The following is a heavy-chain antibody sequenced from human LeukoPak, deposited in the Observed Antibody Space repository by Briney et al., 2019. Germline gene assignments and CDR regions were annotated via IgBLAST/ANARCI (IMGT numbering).Heavy chain of an antibody. Sequence: SETLSLTCTVSGGSISSGDYYWSWIRQPPGKGLEWIGYIYDSGSTYYNPSLKSRVTISADTSKNQFSLKLSSVTAADTAVFYCARVPIIRGVIEDWGQGTLVSVSS. D-gene: IGHD3-10*01. CDR3: ARVPIIRGVIED. V-gene: IGHV4-30-4*01. CDR2: IYDSGST. CDR1: GGSISSGDYY. J-gene: IGHJ4*02.